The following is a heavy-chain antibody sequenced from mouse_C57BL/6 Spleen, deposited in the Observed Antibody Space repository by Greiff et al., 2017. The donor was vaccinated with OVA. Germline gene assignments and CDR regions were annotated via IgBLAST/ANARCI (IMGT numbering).Heavy chain of an antibody. J-gene: IGHJ4*01. Sequence: QVQLQQPGAELVRPGTSVKLSCKASGYTFTSYWMHRVKQRPGQGLEWIGVIDPSDSYTNYNQKFKGKATLTVDTSSSTAYMQLSSLTSEDSAVYYCARGNYGSSYAMDYWGQGTSVTVSS. CDR2: IDPSDSYT. CDR3: ARGNYGSSYAMDY. CDR1: GYTFTSYW. D-gene: IGHD1-1*01. V-gene: IGHV1-59*01.